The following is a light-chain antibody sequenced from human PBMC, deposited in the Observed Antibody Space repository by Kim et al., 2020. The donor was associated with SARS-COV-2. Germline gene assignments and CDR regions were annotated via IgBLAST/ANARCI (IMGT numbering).Light chain of an antibody. CDR3: QHYSSYPYT. J-gene: IGKJ2*01. CDR1: QNIGSW. CDR2: KSS. Sequence: SSSFGDRATIPGRASQNIGSWLAWYKQKPGTGPILLVYKSSRLQTGVPSRFSGSGSGTDFTLSINSLQPDDFATYFCQHYSSYPYTFGQGTKLEI. V-gene: IGKV1-5*03.